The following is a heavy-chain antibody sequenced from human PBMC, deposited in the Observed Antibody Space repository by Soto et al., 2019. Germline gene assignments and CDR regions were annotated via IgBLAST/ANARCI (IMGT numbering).Heavy chain of an antibody. CDR1: GGSMIAYY. V-gene: IGHV4-59*01. J-gene: IGHJ4*02. Sequence: PSETLSLTCTVSGGSMIAYYWNWMRQPPGKGLQWIGYTYYSGSTTYNPSLKSRVTISVDSSKNQFSLKLDSVTPADTAVYYCARVRGPAGKRYFDYWGPGTLVTVSS. D-gene: IGHD6-13*01. CDR2: TYYSGST. CDR3: ARVRGPAGKRYFDY.